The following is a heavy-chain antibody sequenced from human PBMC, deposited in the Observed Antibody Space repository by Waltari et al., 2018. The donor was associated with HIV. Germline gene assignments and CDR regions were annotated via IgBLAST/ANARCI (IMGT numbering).Heavy chain of an antibody. D-gene: IGHD3-3*01. V-gene: IGHV1-2*02. CDR3: VRDRALDWTSDFHY. CDR2: INPISGGT. J-gene: IGHJ4*02. Sequence: QVQLMQSGAALKKPGASVEVACEAAGYSFTGYYIHWVRQAPGKGHVWMGWINPISGGTKYAQRFQGRVTVTRDTSINTVYMELRRLRSDDTAVYYCVRDRALDWTSDFHYWGQGTLVTVSS. CDR1: GYSFTGYY.